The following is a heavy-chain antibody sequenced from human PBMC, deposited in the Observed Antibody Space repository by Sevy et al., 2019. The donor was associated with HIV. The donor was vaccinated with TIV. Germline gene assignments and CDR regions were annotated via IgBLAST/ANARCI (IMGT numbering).Heavy chain of an antibody. CDR3: TPDWGSGTTWVRAFDL. D-gene: IGHD1-7*01. Sequence: GGSLRLSCAASGFPFSDAWMNWVRQAPGKGLEWVGLIKNENEGGTTDYAAPVKGRFTISRDDSTNSLFLQMSSLKTGDTAIYYCTPDWGSGTTWVRAFDLWGQGTMVTVSS. V-gene: IGHV3-15*01. CDR1: GFPFSDAW. J-gene: IGHJ3*01. CDR2: IKNENEGGTT.